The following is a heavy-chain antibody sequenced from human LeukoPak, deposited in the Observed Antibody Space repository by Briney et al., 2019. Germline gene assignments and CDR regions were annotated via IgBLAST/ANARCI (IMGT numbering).Heavy chain of an antibody. CDR2: INHSGST. CDR1: GGSFSGYY. Sequence: SETLSLTCAVYGGSFSGYYWSWIRQPPGKGLEWIGEINHSGSTNYNPSLKSRVTISVDTSKNQFSLKLSSVTAADTAVYYCARRICSGGSCYAFDYWGQGTLVTVSS. CDR3: ARRICSGGSCYAFDY. D-gene: IGHD2-15*01. J-gene: IGHJ4*02. V-gene: IGHV4-34*01.